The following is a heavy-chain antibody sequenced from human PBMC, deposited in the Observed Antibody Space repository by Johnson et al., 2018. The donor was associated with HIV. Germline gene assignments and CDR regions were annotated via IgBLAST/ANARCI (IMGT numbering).Heavy chain of an antibody. Sequence: EVQLVESGGGLVQPGGSLRLSCAASGFTFSSYWMSWVRQAPGKGLEWVANIKQDGSEKYYADSVKGRFTISRDKSKNTLYLQMNSLRAEDTAVYYCARERIYGDDAFDIWGQGTMVTVSS. CDR3: ARERIYGDDAFDI. J-gene: IGHJ3*02. D-gene: IGHD4-17*01. V-gene: IGHV3-7*01. CDR1: GFTFSSYW. CDR2: IKQDGSEK.